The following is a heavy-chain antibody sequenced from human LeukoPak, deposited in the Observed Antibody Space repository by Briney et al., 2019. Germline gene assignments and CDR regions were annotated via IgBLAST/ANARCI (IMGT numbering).Heavy chain of an antibody. CDR3: AREAAVAGIYFDS. CDR2: ISYDGSST. Sequence: GGSLRLSCVASGFTFSTYWMHWVREAPGKGLVWVSRISYDGSSTNYADSVKGRFSISRDNAKNTVYLQMNSLRAEDTAVYYCAREAAVAGIYFDSWGQGTLVTVSS. J-gene: IGHJ4*02. V-gene: IGHV3-74*01. D-gene: IGHD6-19*01. CDR1: GFTFSTYW.